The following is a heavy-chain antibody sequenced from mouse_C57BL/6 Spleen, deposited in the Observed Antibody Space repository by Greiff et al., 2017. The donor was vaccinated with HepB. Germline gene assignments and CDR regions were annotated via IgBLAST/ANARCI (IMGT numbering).Heavy chain of an antibody. CDR1: GYTFTSYW. CDR2: IDPSDSET. D-gene: IGHD3-2*02. Sequence: QVHVKQSGAELVRPGSSVKLSCKASGYTFTSYWMHWVKQRPIQGLEWIGNIDPSDSETHYNQKFKDKATLTVDKSSSTAYMQLSSLTSEDSAVYYCARSAAQARGFDYWGQGTTLTVSS. J-gene: IGHJ2*01. CDR3: ARSAAQARGFDY. V-gene: IGHV1-52*01.